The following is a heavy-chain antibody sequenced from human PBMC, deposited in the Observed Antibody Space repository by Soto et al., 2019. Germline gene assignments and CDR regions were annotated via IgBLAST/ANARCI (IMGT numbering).Heavy chain of an antibody. V-gene: IGHV4-39*01. CDR1: GGSISSSSYY. Sequence: SETLSLTCSVSGGSISSSSYYWGCIRQPPGKGLEWIASIDYTGNTFYNPSLTSRVTISVDTSKNQFSLKVTSVTAADTAVYYCARINKGYGTDSWGQGTLVTVSS. CDR2: IDYTGNT. D-gene: IGHD5-18*01. J-gene: IGHJ4*02. CDR3: ARINKGYGTDS.